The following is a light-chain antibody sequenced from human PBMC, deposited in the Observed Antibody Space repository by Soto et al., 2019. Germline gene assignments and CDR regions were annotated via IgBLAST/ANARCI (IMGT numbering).Light chain of an antibody. V-gene: IGLV2-14*01. J-gene: IGLJ2*01. CDR3: SSYTSASTPLV. CDR1: SSDVGGYNY. CDR2: DVS. Sequence: QSVLTQPVSVSGSPGQSITISCTGTSSDVGGYNYVSWYQQHPGKAPKLMIYDVSNRPSGVSNRFSGSKSGNTASLTISGLQAEDEADYYCSSYTSASTPLVFGGGTQLTVL.